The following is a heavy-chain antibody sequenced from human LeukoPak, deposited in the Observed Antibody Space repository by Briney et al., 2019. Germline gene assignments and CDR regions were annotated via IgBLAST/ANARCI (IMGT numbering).Heavy chain of an antibody. J-gene: IGHJ4*02. V-gene: IGHV4-59*01. Sequence: PSETLSLTRTVSGGSISSYYWSWIRQPPGKGLEWIGYIYYRGSANYNPSLKSRVTISVDTSKNQFSLKLTSVTAADTAVYYCARAGVYYASGSYLGYWGQGTLVTVSS. CDR3: ARAGVYYASGSYLGY. D-gene: IGHD3-10*01. CDR1: GGSISSYY. CDR2: IYYRGSA.